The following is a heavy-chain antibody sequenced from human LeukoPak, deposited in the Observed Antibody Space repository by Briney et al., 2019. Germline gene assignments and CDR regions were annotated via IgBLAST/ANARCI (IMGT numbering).Heavy chain of an antibody. CDR3: ARDLRGYSYGYHYYYYMDV. V-gene: IGHV1-2*02. J-gene: IGHJ6*03. D-gene: IGHD5-18*01. CDR1: GYTFTGYY. Sequence: ASVKVSCKASGYTFTGYYMHWVGQAPGKGLEWIGWINPNSGGTNYAQKFQGRVTMPRDTSISTAYMELSRLRSDDTAVYYCARDLRGYSYGYHYYYYMDVWGKGTTVTVSS. CDR2: INPNSGGT.